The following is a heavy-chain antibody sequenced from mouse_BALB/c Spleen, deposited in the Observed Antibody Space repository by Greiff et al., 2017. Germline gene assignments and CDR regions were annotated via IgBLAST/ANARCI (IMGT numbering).Heavy chain of an antibody. Sequence: EVHLVESGGGLVKPGGSLKLSCAASGFTFSSYAMSWVRQTPEKRLEWVASISSGGSTYYPDSVKGRFTISRDNARNILYLQMSSLRSEDTAMYYCARGYYGLYWYFDVWGAGTTVTVSS. CDR2: ISSGGST. D-gene: IGHD1-1*01. CDR1: GFTFSSYA. J-gene: IGHJ1*01. V-gene: IGHV5-6-5*01. CDR3: ARGYYGLYWYFDV.